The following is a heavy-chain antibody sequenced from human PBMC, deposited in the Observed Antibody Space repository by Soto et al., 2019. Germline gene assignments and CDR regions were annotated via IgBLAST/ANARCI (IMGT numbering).Heavy chain of an antibody. CDR2: IFYSGST. V-gene: IGHV4-39*01. Sequence: SETLSLTCTVSGDSISSCNYFWGWIRQPPGKGLEWIGTIFYSGSTYYNPSLKSRVTISVDTSKNQFSLRLISVTAADTALYYCARRYGWLYFDYWGQGSLVTVSS. D-gene: IGHD6-19*01. CDR1: GDSISSCNYF. CDR3: ARRYGWLYFDY. J-gene: IGHJ4*02.